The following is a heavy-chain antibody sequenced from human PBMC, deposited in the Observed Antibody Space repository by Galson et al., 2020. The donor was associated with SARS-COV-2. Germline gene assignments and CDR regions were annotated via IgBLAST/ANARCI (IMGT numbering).Heavy chain of an antibody. Sequence: ESGPTLVKPTQTLTLTCTFSGFSLSTSGMCVNWIRQPPGKALEWLARIDWDDDKYYSTSLKTRLTISKDTSKNQVVLTMTNMDPVDTATYYCARLYSSSWYVGGNYYYYYGMDVWGQGTTVTVSS. V-gene: IGHV2-70*11. CDR1: GFSLSTSGMC. CDR3: ARLYSSSWYVGGNYYYYYGMDV. J-gene: IGHJ6*02. CDR2: IDWDDDK. D-gene: IGHD6-13*01.